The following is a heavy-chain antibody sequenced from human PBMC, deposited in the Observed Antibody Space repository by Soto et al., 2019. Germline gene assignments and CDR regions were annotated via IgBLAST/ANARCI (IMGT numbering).Heavy chain of an antibody. J-gene: IGHJ4*02. CDR1: GFTFSSYA. D-gene: IGHD5-18*01. V-gene: IGHV3-23*01. Sequence: GGSLRLSCAASGFTFSSYAMSWVRQAPGKGLEWVAAISGSGGTTYYADSVKGRFTISRDNSKNTLYLQMNSLRAEDTAVYYCALINTPMEEIDYWGQGTLVNVSS. CDR2: ISGSGGTT. CDR3: ALINTPMEEIDY.